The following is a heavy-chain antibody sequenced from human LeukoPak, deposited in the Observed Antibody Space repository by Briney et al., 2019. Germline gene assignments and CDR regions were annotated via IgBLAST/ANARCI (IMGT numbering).Heavy chain of an antibody. J-gene: IGHJ6*04. V-gene: IGHV4-39*07. CDR2: IYYSGST. CDR1: GGSISSSSYY. Sequence: PSETLSLTCTVSGGSISSSSYYWGWIRQPPGKGLEWIGSIYYSGSTYYNPSLKSRVTMSVDGSKNQFSLKLISVTAADTAVYYCARGDSSSLMDVWGKGTTVTVSS. CDR3: ARGDSSSLMDV. D-gene: IGHD6-6*01.